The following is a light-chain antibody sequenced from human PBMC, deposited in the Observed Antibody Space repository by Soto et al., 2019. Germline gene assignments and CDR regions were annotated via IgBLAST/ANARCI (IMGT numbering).Light chain of an antibody. V-gene: IGKV4-1*01. CDR1: QSVLSSSDNKHY. Sequence: DIVMTQSPDSLAVSLGERATINCKSSQSVLSSSDNKHYLGWYQQKPGLPPKLLLYWASTRDSGVPDRFSGSGSGTDFTLTISSLPAEDVAVYYCQQYYSLPRKFGQGTKVEI. CDR3: QQYYSLPRK. J-gene: IGKJ1*01. CDR2: WAS.